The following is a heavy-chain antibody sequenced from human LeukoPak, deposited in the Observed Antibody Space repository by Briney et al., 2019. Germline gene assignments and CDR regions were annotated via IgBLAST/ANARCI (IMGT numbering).Heavy chain of an antibody. CDR2: IKEDGSEN. Sequence: HPGGSLRLSCAASGFTFSTYWMSWVRQAPGKGLEWVANIKEDGSENYYGDSVKGRFTISRDNAKNSLYLEMNSLRAEDTAVYYCARDSSGYQWGQGTLVTVSS. D-gene: IGHD3-22*01. J-gene: IGHJ4*02. CDR1: GFTFSTYW. CDR3: ARDSSGYQ. V-gene: IGHV3-7*01.